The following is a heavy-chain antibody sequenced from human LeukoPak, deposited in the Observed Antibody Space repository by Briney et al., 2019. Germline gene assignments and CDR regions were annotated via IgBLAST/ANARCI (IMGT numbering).Heavy chain of an antibody. V-gene: IGHV4-59*01. CDR3: AIGRVWGSDY. Sequence: SETLSLTCTVSGGSISSYYWSWIRQPPGKGLEWIGYIYYSGSTNYNPSLKSRVTISVDTSKNQFSLKLSSVTAADTAVYYCAIGRVWGSDYWGQGTLVTVSS. J-gene: IGHJ4*02. CDR2: IYYSGST. CDR1: GGSISSYY. D-gene: IGHD3-16*01.